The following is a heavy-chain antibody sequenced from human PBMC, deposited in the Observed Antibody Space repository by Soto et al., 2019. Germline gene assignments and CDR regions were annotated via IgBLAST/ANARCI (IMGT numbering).Heavy chain of an antibody. J-gene: IGHJ4*02. D-gene: IGHD6-13*01. V-gene: IGHV3-53*01. CDR2: IYSGGST. CDR3: ARTYSSSWYAPFDY. Sequence: EVQLVESGGGLIQPGGSLRLSCAASGFTVSSHYMSWVRQAPGKGLEWVSVIYSGGSTYYADSVKGRFTISRDNSKNTLYLQMNSLRAEDTAVYYCARTYSSSWYAPFDYWGQGTLVTVSS. CDR1: GFTVSSHY.